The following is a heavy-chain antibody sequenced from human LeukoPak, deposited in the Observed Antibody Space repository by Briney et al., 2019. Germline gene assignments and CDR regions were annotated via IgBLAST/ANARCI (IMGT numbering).Heavy chain of an antibody. Sequence: SQTLSLTCAVSGNSLSSGYYWGWIRQTPGKGLEWIGSIYHSGSTYYNPSLKSRVTISVDTSKNQFSLNLRSVTAADTAVYYCAGRYDSSAYFFYWGQGTLVTVSS. CDR1: GNSLSSGYY. V-gene: IGHV4-38-2*01. CDR2: IYHSGST. CDR3: AGRYDSSAYFFY. D-gene: IGHD3-22*01. J-gene: IGHJ4*02.